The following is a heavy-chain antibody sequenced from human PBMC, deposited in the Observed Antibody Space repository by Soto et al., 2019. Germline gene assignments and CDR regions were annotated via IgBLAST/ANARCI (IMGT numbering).Heavy chain of an antibody. D-gene: IGHD5-12*01. V-gene: IGHV3-23*01. CDR2: IGGRGNSA. J-gene: IGHJ3*01. CDR3: VREGRGSFDF. Sequence: HPGGSLRLSCAASGFIFTNYAMNWVRQAPGKGLEWVSVIGGRGNSAYYADSVQGRSTISRDNSKNTLSLQMSSLTADDTAIYYCVREGRGSFDFWGRGTMVTV. CDR1: GFIFTNYA.